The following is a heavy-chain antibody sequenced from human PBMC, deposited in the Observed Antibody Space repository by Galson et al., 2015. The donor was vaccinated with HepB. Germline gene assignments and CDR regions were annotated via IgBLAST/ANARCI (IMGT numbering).Heavy chain of an antibody. J-gene: IGHJ4*02. Sequence: VKVSCKVSGYTFTDYYMHWVQQAPGKGLEWMGLVDPDDGETIYAEKFQGRVTITADTSTDTAYMELSSLRSEDTAVYYCATEIVGATPIAYDHWGQGTLVTVSS. CDR3: ATEIVGATPIAYDH. CDR1: GYTFTDYY. CDR2: VDPDDGET. D-gene: IGHD1-26*01. V-gene: IGHV1-69-2*01.